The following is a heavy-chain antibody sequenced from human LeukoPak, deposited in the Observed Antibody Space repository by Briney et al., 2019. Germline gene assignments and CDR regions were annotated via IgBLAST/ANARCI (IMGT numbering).Heavy chain of an antibody. CDR1: GFTFSSYA. V-gene: IGHV3-23*01. D-gene: IGHD2-15*01. Sequence: GGSLRLSCAASGFTFSSYAMSWVRQAPGRGLEWVSGISGSDGSIYYADSVKGRFTISRDYSKNTLYVQMNSLRAEDTAVYYCAKARGFCSGGSCYNPFGPWGQGTLVTVSS. CDR3: AKARGFCSGGSCYNPFGP. J-gene: IGHJ5*02. CDR2: ISGSDGSI.